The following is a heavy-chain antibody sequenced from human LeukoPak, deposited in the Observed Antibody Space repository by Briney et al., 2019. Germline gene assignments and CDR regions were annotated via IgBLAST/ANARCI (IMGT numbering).Heavy chain of an antibody. Sequence: GGSLRLSCAASGFTFSSYSMNWVRQAPGKGLEWVSSISSSSSYIYYADSVKGRFTISRDNAKNSLYLQMNSLRAEDTAVYYCARGQVLVGAGFDYWGQGTLLTVSS. J-gene: IGHJ4*02. V-gene: IGHV3-21*01. D-gene: IGHD1-26*01. CDR3: ARGQVLVGAGFDY. CDR1: GFTFSSYS. CDR2: ISSSSSYI.